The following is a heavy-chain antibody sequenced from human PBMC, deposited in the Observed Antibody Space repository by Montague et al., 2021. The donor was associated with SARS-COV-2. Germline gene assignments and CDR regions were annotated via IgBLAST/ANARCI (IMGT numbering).Heavy chain of an antibody. Sequence: SLRLSCAASGFTFSIYAMTWVRQAPGKGLGWVSAISGSGSSTYYADSVKGRFTISRDNSKDTVYLQMNTLRAEDTAVYYCAKLVYYDRAYWGQGTLVIVSP. J-gene: IGHJ4*02. CDR3: AKLVYYDRAY. CDR2: ISGSGSST. CDR1: GFTFSIYA. V-gene: IGHV3-23*01. D-gene: IGHD3-22*01.